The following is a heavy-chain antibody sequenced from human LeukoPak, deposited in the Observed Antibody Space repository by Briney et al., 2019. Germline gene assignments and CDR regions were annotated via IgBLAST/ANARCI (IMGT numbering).Heavy chain of an antibody. Sequence: PSETLSLTCTVSGGSISSGSYYWTWIRQPPGKELEWIVYVYYRGTTNYNPSLKSRVTIPVYTSKNHFSLNLTSVTAADTAVYYCARDRMNYDILTGYYSGYFDFWGPGTLVTVSS. CDR3: ARDRMNYDILTGYYSGYFDF. CDR2: VYYRGTT. CDR1: GGSISSGSYY. D-gene: IGHD3-9*01. V-gene: IGHV4-61*01. J-gene: IGHJ4*02.